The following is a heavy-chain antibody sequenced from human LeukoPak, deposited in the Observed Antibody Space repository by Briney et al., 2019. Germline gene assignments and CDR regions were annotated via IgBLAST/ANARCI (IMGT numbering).Heavy chain of an antibody. J-gene: IGHJ6*03. CDR2: IKADGGEK. Sequence: GGSLRLSCAASGFAFSTYWMNWFRQTPGKGLEWVAKIKADGGEKDYVASVKGRFTISRDNCKNTLYLHMNSLRAEDTAVYFCAKGSKAVLFTRDHYMDVWGKGTTVTISS. CDR1: GFAFSTYW. D-gene: IGHD6-19*01. V-gene: IGHV3-7*01. CDR3: AKGSKAVLFTRDHYMDV.